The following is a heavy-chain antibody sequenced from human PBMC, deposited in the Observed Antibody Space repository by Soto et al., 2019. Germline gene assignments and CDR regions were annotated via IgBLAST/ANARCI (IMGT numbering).Heavy chain of an antibody. V-gene: IGHV3-33*01. D-gene: IGHD6-6*01. Sequence: QVQLVESGGGVVQPGRSLRLSCAASGFTFSSYGMHWVRQAPGKGLEWVAVIWYDGSNKYYADSVKGRFTISRDNSKNTLYLQMNSLRAEDTAVYYCAAGGSSSCRYYGMDVWGQGTTVTVSS. J-gene: IGHJ6*02. CDR3: AAGGSSSCRYYGMDV. CDR1: GFTFSSYG. CDR2: IWYDGSNK.